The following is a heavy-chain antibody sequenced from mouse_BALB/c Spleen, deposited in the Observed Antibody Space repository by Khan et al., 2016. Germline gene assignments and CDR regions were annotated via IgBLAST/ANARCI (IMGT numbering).Heavy chain of an antibody. J-gene: IGHJ2*01. CDR1: GYAFSSYN. Sequence: VQLQQSGPELVKPGASVKVSCKASGYAFSSYNMYWVKQSHGKSLEWIGYIDPYNGGTNYNQKFKGKATLTVDQSSSTAYMHLNSLTFEGSAVFYGAREGVTTVVAKGLDFWGQGTTLTVSS. D-gene: IGHD1-1*01. CDR2: IDPYNGGT. CDR3: AREGVTTVVAKGLDF. V-gene: IGHV1S135*01.